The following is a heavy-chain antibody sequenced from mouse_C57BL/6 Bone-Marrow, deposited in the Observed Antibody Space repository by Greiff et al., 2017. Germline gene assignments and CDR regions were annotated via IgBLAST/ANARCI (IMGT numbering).Heavy chain of an antibody. J-gene: IGHJ4*01. CDR3: AREGLRNLYAMDY. Sequence: VKLVESGAELARPGASVKLSCKASGYTFTSYWMHWVKQRPGQGLEWIGEIDPSDSYTNYNQKFKGKSTLTVDKSSSTAYMQLSSLTSEDSAVYYCAREGLRNLYAMDYWGQGTSVTVSS. CDR1: GYTFTSYW. V-gene: IGHV1-69*01. CDR2: IDPSDSYT. D-gene: IGHD2-4*01.